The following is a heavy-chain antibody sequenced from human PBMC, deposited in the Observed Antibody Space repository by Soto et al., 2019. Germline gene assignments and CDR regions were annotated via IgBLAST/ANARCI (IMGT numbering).Heavy chain of an antibody. V-gene: IGHV1-46*01. CDR1: GYRFVDYY. CDR3: PRVHCGGPCRPAEWFYSYGMDV. Sequence: QGQLVQSGAEMKTPGASVEVSCKASGYRFVDYYIHWVRQAPGQGLGWMGIVNPKGGDSRYAQKFQGRVTMTVDTSTSTVYLDLRSLTSEDTAVYYCPRVHCGGPCRPAEWFYSYGMDVWGEGTTVTVSS. CDR2: VNPKGGDS. D-gene: IGHD2-21*01. J-gene: IGHJ6*01.